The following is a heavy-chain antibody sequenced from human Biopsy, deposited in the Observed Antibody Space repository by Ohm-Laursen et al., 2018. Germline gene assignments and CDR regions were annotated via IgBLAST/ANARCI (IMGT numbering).Heavy chain of an antibody. CDR3: ASKLDYSSGYPY. CDR2: INPQSGGE. V-gene: IGHV1-2*02. Sequence: ASVKVSCKPSGYSFTKYYINWVRQAPGQGLEWMGWINPQSGGEHYAQKFKDRVTMTRDTSISTAYMELSSLRSDDTAVYYCASKLDYSSGYPYWGQGTLVTVSS. CDR1: GYSFTKYY. J-gene: IGHJ4*02. D-gene: IGHD3-22*01.